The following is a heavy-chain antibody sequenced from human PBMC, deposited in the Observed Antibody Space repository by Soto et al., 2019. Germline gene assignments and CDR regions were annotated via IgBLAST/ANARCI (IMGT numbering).Heavy chain of an antibody. V-gene: IGHV4-39*01. CDR1: GGSVSSSTYY. CDR3: ARQDVRAWGRFDP. D-gene: IGHD7-27*01. Sequence: LSLTCTVSGGSVSSSTYYWGWIRQPPGKGLEWIGTIYYSGITYYNPSLQSRVTISVDTSKNQFSLRLSFVTAADAALYFCARQDVRAWGRFDPWGQGTLVTVSS. J-gene: IGHJ5*02. CDR2: IYYSGIT.